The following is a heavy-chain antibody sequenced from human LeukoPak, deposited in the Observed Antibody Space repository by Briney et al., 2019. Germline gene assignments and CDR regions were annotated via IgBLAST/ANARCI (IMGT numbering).Heavy chain of an antibody. V-gene: IGHV4-34*01. CDR1: GGSFSGYY. D-gene: IGHD5-18*01. CDR3: ARGFRIQLWFPNWFDP. Sequence: PSETLSLTCAVYGGSFSGYYWSWIRQPPGKGLEWIGEINHSGSTNYNPSLKSRVTISVGTSKNQFSLKLSSVTAADTAVYYCARGFRIQLWFPNWFDPWGQGTLVTVSS. J-gene: IGHJ5*02. CDR2: INHSGST.